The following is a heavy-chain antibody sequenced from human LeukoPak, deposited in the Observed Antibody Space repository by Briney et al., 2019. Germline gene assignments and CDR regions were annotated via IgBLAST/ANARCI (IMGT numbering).Heavy chain of an antibody. CDR1: GYTLTELS. V-gene: IGHV1-24*01. Sequence: EASVKVSCKVSGYTLTELSMHWVRQAPGKGLEWMGGFDPEDGETIYAQKSQGRVTMTEDTSTDTAYMELSSLRSEDTAVYYCATGDYDSSGYPMRPFDYWGQGTLVTVSS. CDR3: ATGDYDSSGYPMRPFDY. CDR2: FDPEDGET. J-gene: IGHJ4*02. D-gene: IGHD3-22*01.